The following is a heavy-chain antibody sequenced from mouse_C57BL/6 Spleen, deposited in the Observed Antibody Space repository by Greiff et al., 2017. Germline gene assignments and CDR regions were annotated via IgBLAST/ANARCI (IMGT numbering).Heavy chain of an antibody. CDR3: SGTMATVGYFAY. D-gene: IGHD2-2*01. CDR1: GYTFTSYW. Sequence: QVQLQQPGAELVKPGASVKLSCKASGYTFTSYWMHWVKQRPGQGLEWIGMINPNSGSTNYNEKFKSKATLTVDKSSSTSYMQLSSLTSGDSAVYYCSGTMATVGYFAYWGQGTTLTVS. CDR2: INPNSGST. V-gene: IGHV1-64*01. J-gene: IGHJ2*01.